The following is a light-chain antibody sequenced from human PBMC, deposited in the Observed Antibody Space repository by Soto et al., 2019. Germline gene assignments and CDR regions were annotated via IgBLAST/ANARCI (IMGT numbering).Light chain of an antibody. Sequence: SYELTQPPSVSVAPGQTARITCGGAPIGGKSVHWYQQKPGQAPLLVVYDDADRPSGIPERFSGSNSDNTATLTSGRVEAGDEADYYCQVWDAGSDHVVFGGGTKLTVL. CDR2: DDA. V-gene: IGLV3-21*02. CDR1: PIGGKS. J-gene: IGLJ2*01. CDR3: QVWDAGSDHVV.